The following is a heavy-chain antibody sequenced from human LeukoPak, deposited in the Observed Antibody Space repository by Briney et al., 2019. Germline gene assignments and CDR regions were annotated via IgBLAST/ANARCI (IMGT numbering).Heavy chain of an antibody. D-gene: IGHD6-13*01. Sequence: SETLSLTCAVYGGSFSGYYWSWIRQPPGKGLEWIGEINHSGSTNYNPSLKSRVTISVDTSKNQFSLKLSSVTAADTAVYYCARAKIPGIAAAVSDAGAKNYYFDYWGQGTLVTVSS. CDR3: ARAKIPGIAAAVSDAGAKNYYFDY. CDR2: INHSGST. J-gene: IGHJ4*02. CDR1: GGSFSGYY. V-gene: IGHV4-34*01.